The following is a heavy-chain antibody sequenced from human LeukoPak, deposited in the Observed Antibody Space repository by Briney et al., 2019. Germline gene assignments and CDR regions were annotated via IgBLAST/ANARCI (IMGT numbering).Heavy chain of an antibody. CDR3: ASSASTSSRWFDP. J-gene: IGHJ5*02. Sequence: ASVKVSCKASGGTFSSYAISWVRQAPGQGLEWMGGIIPIFGTANYAQNFQGRVTITADESTSTAYMELSSLRSEDTAVYYCASSASTSSRWFDPWGQGTLVTVSS. CDR2: IIPIFGTA. CDR1: GGTFSSYA. D-gene: IGHD2-2*01. V-gene: IGHV1-69*13.